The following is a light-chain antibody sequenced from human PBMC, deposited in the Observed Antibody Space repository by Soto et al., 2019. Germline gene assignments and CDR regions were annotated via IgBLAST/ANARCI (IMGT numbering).Light chain of an antibody. V-gene: IGKV3-20*01. Sequence: EIVLTQSPGTLSLSPGERATLSCRASQSVSSNHFVWYQQNPGQAPRLLNYGASSRATAIPDRLSGSGSGTDVTFTNTRLEPEEFAASYCYQHGSTPLTFGPGTEVDI. J-gene: IGKJ3*01. CDR1: QSVSSNH. CDR2: GAS. CDR3: YQHGSTPLT.